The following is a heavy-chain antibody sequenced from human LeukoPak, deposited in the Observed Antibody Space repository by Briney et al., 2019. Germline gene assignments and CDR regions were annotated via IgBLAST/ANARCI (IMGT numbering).Heavy chain of an antibody. CDR3: ARDGIDSFDY. CDR1: GGTFSSYA. D-gene: IGHD2-21*01. Sequence: SVKVSCKASGGTFSSYAISWVRQAPGQGLEWMGRIIPILGIANYAQKFQGRVTITADKSTSTAYMELSSLRSDDTAVYYCARDGIDSFDYWGQGTLVTVSS. V-gene: IGHV1-69*04. J-gene: IGHJ4*02. CDR2: IIPILGIA.